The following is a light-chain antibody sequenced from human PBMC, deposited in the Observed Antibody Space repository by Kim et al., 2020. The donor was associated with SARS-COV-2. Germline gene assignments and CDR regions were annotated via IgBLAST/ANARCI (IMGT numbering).Light chain of an antibody. Sequence: DLQMTESPSSLSASVGDRVTITCRASQDITNYLAWYQQHPGKLPTLLIYAASTLRSGIPSRFRGSGSGTYFTLTITSLQPEDVATYYCQKYDSAPRTFGQGTKVDIK. J-gene: IGKJ1*01. CDR1: QDITNY. V-gene: IGKV1-27*01. CDR3: QKYDSAPRT. CDR2: AAS.